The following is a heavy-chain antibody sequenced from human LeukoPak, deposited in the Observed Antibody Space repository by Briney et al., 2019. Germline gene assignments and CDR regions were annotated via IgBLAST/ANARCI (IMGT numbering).Heavy chain of an antibody. J-gene: IGHJ4*02. CDR3: ARDGGLHTNFDD. V-gene: IGHV3-7*01. CDR1: GFSFRNYW. Sequence: GGSLRLSCAASGFSFRNYWMGWVRQAPGKGLEWVANTKPDGSAEYYADSVRGRFTASRDNANNLLYLQMNRLRAEDTAVYYCARDGGLHTNFDDWGQGTLLTVSS. CDR2: TKPDGSAE. D-gene: IGHD2-15*01.